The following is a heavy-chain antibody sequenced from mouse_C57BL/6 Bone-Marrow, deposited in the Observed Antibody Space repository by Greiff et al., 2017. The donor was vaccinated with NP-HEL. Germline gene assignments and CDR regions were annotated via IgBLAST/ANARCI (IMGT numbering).Heavy chain of an antibody. CDR1: GYAFTNYL. Sequence: QVQLQQSGAELVRPGTSVKVSCKASGYAFTNYLIEWVKQRPGQGLEWIGVINPGSGGTNYNEKFKGKATLTADKSSSTAYMQLSSLTSEDSAVYFCARWLLREDYWGQGTTLTVSS. CDR2: INPGSGGT. V-gene: IGHV1-54*01. D-gene: IGHD2-3*01. CDR3: ARWLLREDY. J-gene: IGHJ2*01.